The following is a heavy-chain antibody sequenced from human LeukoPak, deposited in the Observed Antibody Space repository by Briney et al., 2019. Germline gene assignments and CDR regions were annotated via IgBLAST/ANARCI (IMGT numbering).Heavy chain of an antibody. Sequence: SETLSLTCAVYVGSFSGYYWSWIRQPPGKGLEWIGEINHSGSTNYNPSLKSRVTISVDTSKNQFSLKLSSVTAADTAVYYCASRKRYSGSHNDYWGQGTLVTVSS. CDR1: VGSFSGYY. J-gene: IGHJ4*02. D-gene: IGHD1-26*01. CDR3: ASRKRYSGSHNDY. CDR2: INHSGST. V-gene: IGHV4-34*01.